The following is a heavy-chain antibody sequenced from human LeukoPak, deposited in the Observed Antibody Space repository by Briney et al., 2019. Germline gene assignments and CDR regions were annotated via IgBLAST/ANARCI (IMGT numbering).Heavy chain of an antibody. Sequence: ASVKVSCKASGGTFSSFAISWVRQAPGQGLEWMGGIIPIFATANYAQKFQGRVTITADESTSTAYMELSSLRSEDTAVYYCARSPGYCSSTSCYRFDYWGQGTLVTVSS. CDR1: GGTFSSFA. CDR2: IIPIFATA. J-gene: IGHJ4*02. CDR3: ARSPGYCSSTSCYRFDY. D-gene: IGHD2-2*01. V-gene: IGHV1-69*13.